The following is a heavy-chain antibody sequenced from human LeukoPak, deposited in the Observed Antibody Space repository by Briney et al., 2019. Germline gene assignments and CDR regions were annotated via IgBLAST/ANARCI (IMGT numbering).Heavy chain of an antibody. CDR2: INPNSGGT. Sequence: ASVKVSCKASGYTFTGYYMHWVRQAPGQGLEWMGWINPNSGGTNYAQKFQGRVTMTRDTSISTAYMELSRLRSDDTAVYYCARTPFGMGAARRLRNWFDPWGQGTLVTVSS. V-gene: IGHV1-2*02. CDR3: ARTPFGMGAARRLRNWFDP. J-gene: IGHJ5*02. CDR1: GYTFTGYY. D-gene: IGHD1-26*01.